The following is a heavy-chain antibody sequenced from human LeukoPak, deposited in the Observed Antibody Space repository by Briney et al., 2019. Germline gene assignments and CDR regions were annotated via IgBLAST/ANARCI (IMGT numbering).Heavy chain of an antibody. V-gene: IGHV4-59*01. D-gene: IGHD2-15*01. CDR3: AGGVVAALDFDY. CDR1: GGSISSYY. J-gene: IGHJ4*02. Sequence: SETLSLTCTVSGGSISSYYWSWIREPPGKGLEWIEYIYYSGSTNYNPSLKSRVTISVDTSKNQFSLKLSSVTAADTAVYYGAGGVVAALDFDYWGQGTLVTVSS. CDR2: IYYSGST.